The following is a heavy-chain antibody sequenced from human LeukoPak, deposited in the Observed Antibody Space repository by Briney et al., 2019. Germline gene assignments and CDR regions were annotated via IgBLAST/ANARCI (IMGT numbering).Heavy chain of an antibody. CDR1: GGSFSGYY. V-gene: IGHV4-34*01. J-gene: IGHJ4*02. Sequence: SETLSLTCAVYGGSFSGYYWSWIRQPPGKGLEWIGEINHSGSTNYNPSLKSRVTISVDTSKNQFSLKLSSVTAADTAVYYCARAPDYYDSSGYADYWGQGTLVTVSS. CDR3: ARAPDYYDSSGYADY. CDR2: INHSGST. D-gene: IGHD3-22*01.